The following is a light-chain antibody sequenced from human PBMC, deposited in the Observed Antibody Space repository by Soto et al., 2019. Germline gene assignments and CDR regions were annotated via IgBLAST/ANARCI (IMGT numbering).Light chain of an antibody. CDR3: SSYKQQHSKV. CDR1: SSDVGGYNY. V-gene: IGLV2-14*01. J-gene: IGLJ3*02. Sequence: QSVLTQPASVSGSPGQSITISCTGTSSDVGGYNYVSWYQQHPGKAPKLMIYEVSNRPSGVSNRFSGSKSGNTASLTISGLQAEDEADYYCSSYKQQHSKVFGGGTQLTVL. CDR2: EVS.